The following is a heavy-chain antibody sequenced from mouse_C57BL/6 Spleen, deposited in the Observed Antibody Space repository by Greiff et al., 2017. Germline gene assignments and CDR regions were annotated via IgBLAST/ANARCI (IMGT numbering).Heavy chain of an antibody. J-gene: IGHJ2*01. D-gene: IGHD1-1*01. V-gene: IGHV5-17*01. CDR2: ISSGSSTI. CDR1: GFTFSDYG. Sequence: EVHLVESGGGLVKPGGSLKLSCAASGFTFSDYGMHWVRQAPEKGLEWVAYISSGSSTIYYADTVKGRFTLSRDNAKNTLFLQMTSLRSEDTAMYYCARGRITTVLVDYWGQGTTLTVSS. CDR3: ARGRITTVLVDY.